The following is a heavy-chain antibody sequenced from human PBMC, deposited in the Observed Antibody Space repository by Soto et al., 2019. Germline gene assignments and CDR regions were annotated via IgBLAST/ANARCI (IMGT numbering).Heavy chain of an antibody. V-gene: IGHV4-61*01. CDR2: IYYSGST. CDR1: GGSVSSGSYY. J-gene: IGHJ4*02. CDR3: ARAYYDILTGYYTPGY. D-gene: IGHD3-9*01. Sequence: SETLSLTCTVSGGSVSSGSYYWSWIRQPPGKGLEWIGYIYYSGSTNYNPSLKSRVTISVDKSTSTAYMELSSLRSEDTAVYYCARAYYDILTGYYTPGYWGQGTLVTVSS.